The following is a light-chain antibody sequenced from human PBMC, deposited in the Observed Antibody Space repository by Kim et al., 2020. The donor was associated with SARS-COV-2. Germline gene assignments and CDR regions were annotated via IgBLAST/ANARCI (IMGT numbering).Light chain of an antibody. V-gene: IGLV2-14*03. CDR3: SSSTTTSPRV. J-gene: IGLJ1*01. Sequence: GQSITVPWAGVDTYPGSYHYIGWYQQHPGKATKVIMYNVNQRPSGVSSRFSDSRSGSTAALTISGLQADDEADYYCSSSTTTSPRVIGTGTKVTVL. CDR1: DTYPGSYHY. CDR2: NVN.